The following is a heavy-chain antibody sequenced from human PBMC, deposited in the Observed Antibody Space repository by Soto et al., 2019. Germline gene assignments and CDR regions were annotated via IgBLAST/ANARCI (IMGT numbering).Heavy chain of an antibody. Sequence: VQCGSELKKPGASVNISCTASGFTFSDNLINWVRQVPGQGLEWMGWLNPDTGNTRYSETLQGRVTISRHPSASIAYLELSGLENEDTALYFCARDIQSVGPRANDAFEVWGQGTMITVSS. CDR1: GFTFSDNL. D-gene: IGHD5-18*01. J-gene: IGHJ3*01. CDR3: ARDIQSVGPRANDAFEV. CDR2: LNPDTGNT. V-gene: IGHV1-3*01.